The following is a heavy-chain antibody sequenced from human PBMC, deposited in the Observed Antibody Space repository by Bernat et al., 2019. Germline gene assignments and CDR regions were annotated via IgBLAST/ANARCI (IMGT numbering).Heavy chain of an antibody. CDR1: GFTFLSYA. V-gene: IGHV3-23*01. CDR2: MSGSGIDT. D-gene: IGHD3-22*01. Sequence: EVQLLESGGGLVQPGGSLRLSCAASGFTFLSYAMSWVRQAPGKGLEWVSAMSGSGIDTYYTDSVKGRFTISRDNSKDTLYLQRNSLRADDTAVYFCVKGDYYYHDSSAYLDHWGQGTLVTVSS. CDR3: VKGDYYYHDSSAYLDH. J-gene: IGHJ4*02.